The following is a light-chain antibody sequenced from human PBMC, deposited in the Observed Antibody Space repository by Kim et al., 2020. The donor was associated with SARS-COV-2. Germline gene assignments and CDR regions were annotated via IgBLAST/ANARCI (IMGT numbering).Light chain of an antibody. J-gene: IGLJ1*01. CDR3: GSYTTSSTYV. CDR1: TCDIGVYDY. CDR2: DVN. V-gene: IGLV2-14*01. Sequence: GPSITFSYTGTTCDIGVYDYVSWYQHHPGKAPKVIINDVNKRPSGVSDRFSGSKSGNSASLTISGLQAEDEADYYCGSYTTSSTYVFGTGTKVTVL.